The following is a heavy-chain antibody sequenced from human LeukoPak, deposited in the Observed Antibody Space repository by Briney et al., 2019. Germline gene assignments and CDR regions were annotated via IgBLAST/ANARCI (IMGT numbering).Heavy chain of an antibody. Sequence: SETLSLTCTVSGGSISSSSYYWGWIRQSPGKGLEWIGSIYYSGTTYYNPSLKSRVTISVDTSKNQFSLKLTSVTAADTAVYYCAGAYYYDSGGYPPFDYWGQGTLVTVSS. CDR2: IYYSGTT. CDR3: AGAYYYDSGGYPPFDY. CDR1: GGSISSSSYY. D-gene: IGHD3-22*01. J-gene: IGHJ4*02. V-gene: IGHV4-39*01.